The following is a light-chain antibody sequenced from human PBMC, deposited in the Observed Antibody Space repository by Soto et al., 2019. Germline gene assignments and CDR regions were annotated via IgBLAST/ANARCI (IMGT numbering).Light chain of an antibody. CDR3: QQRSNWPSWT. CDR2: DAS. V-gene: IGKV3-11*01. J-gene: IGKJ1*01. Sequence: TQSPAPVSVSPGDRATLSCRASQSINRYVAWYQQKPGQVPRLLIYDASNRATGIPARFSGSGSGTDFTLTISRLEPEDFAVYYCQQRSNWPSWTFGQGTKVDIK. CDR1: QSINRY.